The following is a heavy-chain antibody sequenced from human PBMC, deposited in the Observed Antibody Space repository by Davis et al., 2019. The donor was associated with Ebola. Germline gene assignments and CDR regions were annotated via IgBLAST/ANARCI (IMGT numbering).Heavy chain of an antibody. CDR3: AKAGVVVNGGLDY. Sequence: GESLKISCAASGFTFSSYAMSWVRQAPGKGLEWVSGISTGGGVTIYADSVKGRFTISRDNSKNTLYLQMKSLRAEDTAVYYCAKAGVVVNGGLDYWGQGTLVTVSS. CDR2: ISTGGGVT. V-gene: IGHV3-23*01. CDR1: GFTFSSYA. J-gene: IGHJ4*02. D-gene: IGHD3-22*01.